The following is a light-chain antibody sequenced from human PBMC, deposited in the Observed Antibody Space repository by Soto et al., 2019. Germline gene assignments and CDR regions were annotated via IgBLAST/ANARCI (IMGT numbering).Light chain of an antibody. CDR1: QSFSSSY. J-gene: IGKJ2*01. Sequence: EIVLTQSPGTLSLSPGQRATLSCRASQSFSSSYLAWYQQKPGRAPSLLIYGASSRANGVPDRFSGSGSGTDFTLTISRLEPEDFVVYYCQQYTNSPPYTFGQGTKLEIK. V-gene: IGKV3-20*01. CDR2: GAS. CDR3: QQYTNSPPYT.